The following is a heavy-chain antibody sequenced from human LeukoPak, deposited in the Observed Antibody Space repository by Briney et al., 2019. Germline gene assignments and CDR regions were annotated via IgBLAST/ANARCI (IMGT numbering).Heavy chain of an antibody. D-gene: IGHD6-19*01. CDR3: ARGHLYSMWLGFVGYYFDY. CDR2: IYHSGST. V-gene: IGHV4-30-2*01. Sequence: PQTLSLTCAVSGGSISSGGYSWSWIRQPPGKGLEWIGYIYHSGSTYYNPSLKSRVTISVDRSKNQFSLKLSSVTAADTAVYYCARGHLYSMWLGFVGYYFDYWGQGTLVTVSS. J-gene: IGHJ4*02. CDR1: GGSISSGGYS.